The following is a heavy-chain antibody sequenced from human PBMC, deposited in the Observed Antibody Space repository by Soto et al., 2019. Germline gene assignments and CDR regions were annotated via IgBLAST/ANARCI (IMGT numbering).Heavy chain of an antibody. Sequence: EVQLVESGGGLVQPGGSLRLSCAAYGFIVSDNYMGWVRQAPGKGLEWVSTIYVAGNTFYADSVKDRFTISRDISRNTLDLQMNSLRVEETAVYYCARGGYSQSWLGYFDPWGQGTLVTVSS. CDR3: ARGGYSQSWLGYFDP. V-gene: IGHV3-66*01. CDR2: IYVAGNT. CDR1: GFIVSDNY. J-gene: IGHJ5*02. D-gene: IGHD1-26*01.